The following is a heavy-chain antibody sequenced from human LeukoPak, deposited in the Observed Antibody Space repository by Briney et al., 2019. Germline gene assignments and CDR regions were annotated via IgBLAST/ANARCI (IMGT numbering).Heavy chain of an antibody. CDR3: ASPVGATTVRAFDI. Sequence: GGSLRLSCAASGFIFSDHYMDWVRQAPGKGLEWVGRTRNEANIYTTKYAASVKGRFTISRDDSKNSLYLQMNSLKTEDTAVYYCASPVGATTVRAFDIWGQGTMVTVSS. CDR1: GFIFSDHY. D-gene: IGHD1-26*01. V-gene: IGHV3-72*01. CDR2: TRNEANIYTT. J-gene: IGHJ3*02.